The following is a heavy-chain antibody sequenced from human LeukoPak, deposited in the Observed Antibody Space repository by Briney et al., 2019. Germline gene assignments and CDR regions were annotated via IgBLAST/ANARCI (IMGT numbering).Heavy chain of an antibody. CDR2: ISSSSLAI. J-gene: IGHJ5*02. CDR3: ARSGHYGAGSYYSLNGFDP. Sequence: PGGPLRLSCAASGFTFSTYAMNWVRQAPGKGLEWISYISSSSLAIYYSDSVKGRFTISRDNVENSLYLQMNTLRAEDTAVYYCARSGHYGAGSYYSLNGFDPWGQGTLVTVSS. CDR1: GFTFSTYA. D-gene: IGHD3-10*01. V-gene: IGHV3-48*04.